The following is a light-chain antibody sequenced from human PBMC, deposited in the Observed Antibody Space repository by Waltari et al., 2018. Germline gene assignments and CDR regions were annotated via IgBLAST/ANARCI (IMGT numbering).Light chain of an antibody. CDR2: DVT. V-gene: IGLV2-11*01. Sequence: QSALSQPLSASGSPGQSATISCTGTSNDVGGYYYASWFQQFPGKAPNLIIYDVTRRHSGVPDRFSGSKSGNTASLTISGLQVEDEATYYCCSRAGTYTWLFGGGTKVTVL. CDR1: SNDVGGYYY. J-gene: IGLJ2*01. CDR3: CSRAGTYTWL.